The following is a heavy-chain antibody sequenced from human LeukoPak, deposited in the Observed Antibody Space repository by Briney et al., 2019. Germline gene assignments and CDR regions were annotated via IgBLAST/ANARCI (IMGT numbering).Heavy chain of an antibody. J-gene: IGHJ6*03. CDR3: ARVDRYHYYLDV. V-gene: IGHV1-69*05. Sequence: SVKVSCKVSGYTLTELSMHWVRQAPGQGLEWMGGIMPLFNTANYAQQFQGRVTITTDESTSTAYMELSSLRFEDTAMYYCARVDRYHYYLDVWGKGTTVTVSS. CDR1: GYTLTELS. CDR2: IMPLFNTA.